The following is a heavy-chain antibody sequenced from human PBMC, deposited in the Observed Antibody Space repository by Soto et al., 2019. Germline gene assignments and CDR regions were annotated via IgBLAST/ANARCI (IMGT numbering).Heavy chain of an antibody. Sequence: QVQLQESGPGLVKPSETLSLTCTVSGGSLSSYYWTWIRQPPRKGMEWIGYIYYSGNTNYNPSLRSRATTSVDTSKNQFSQKLGSVTAPDTAAYYCAKLPVADYGRILDPWGQGTLVTVSS. CDR2: IYYSGNT. V-gene: IGHV4-59*01. CDR3: AKLPVADYGRILDP. D-gene: IGHD4-17*01. J-gene: IGHJ5*02. CDR1: GGSLSSYY.